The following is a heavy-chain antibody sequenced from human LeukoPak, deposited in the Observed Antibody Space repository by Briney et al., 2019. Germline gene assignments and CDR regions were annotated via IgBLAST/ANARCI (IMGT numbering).Heavy chain of an antibody. CDR1: GYTFTGYY. D-gene: IGHD1-26*01. CDR2: INPNSGGT. Sequence: ASVKVSCKASGYTFTGYYMHWVRQAPGQGLEWMGWINPNSGGTNYAQKFQGRVTMTRDTSISTAYKELSRLRSDDTAVYYCARVLEGRGGYYFDYWGQGTLVTVSS. CDR3: ARVLEGRGGYYFDY. J-gene: IGHJ4*02. V-gene: IGHV1-2*02.